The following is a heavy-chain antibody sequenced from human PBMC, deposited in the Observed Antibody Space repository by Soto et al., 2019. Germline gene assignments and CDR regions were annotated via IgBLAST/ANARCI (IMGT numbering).Heavy chain of an antibody. V-gene: IGHV1-69*10. D-gene: IGHD3-22*01. CDR3: AMGDNYYDSSGYSNFDY. Sequence: SVKVSCKASGGTLSSYVFTWVRQAPGQGREWMGGIIPMYGIVNYAQKFQGRVTITADTATSTAYMELSSLRAEDTAVFYCAMGDNYYDSSGYSNFDYWGHGTLVTVSS. CDR2: IIPMYGIV. CDR1: GGTLSSYV. J-gene: IGHJ4*01.